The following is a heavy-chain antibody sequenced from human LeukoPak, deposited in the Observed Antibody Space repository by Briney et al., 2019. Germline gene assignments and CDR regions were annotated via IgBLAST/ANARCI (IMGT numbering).Heavy chain of an antibody. CDR2: IYYTGGT. J-gene: IGHJ3*02. V-gene: IGHV4-59*12. Sequence: SETLSLTCTVSGGSPSPFYWYWIRQPPGKGLEWIGYIYYTGGTSYSPSLNSRATISVDTSKNQISLKLNSVTAADTAVYYCARGRIVVPNTGDFDIWGQGTMVPVSS. CDR1: GGSPSPFY. D-gene: IGHD3-22*01. CDR3: ARGRIVVPNTGDFDI.